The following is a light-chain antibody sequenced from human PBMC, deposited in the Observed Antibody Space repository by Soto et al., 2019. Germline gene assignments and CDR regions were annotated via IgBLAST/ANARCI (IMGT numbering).Light chain of an antibody. J-gene: IGKJ5*01. CDR1: QGIRTY. CDR3: QQYYSFPIT. CDR2: SAS. Sequence: AIQLTQSPSSMSASVGDRVTISCRASQGIRTYLAWYQQKPGKAPKLLIYSASTLQSGVPSRFSGSGSGTDFTLTISSLQPEDFATYYCQQYYSFPITFGQGTRLEIK. V-gene: IGKV1-8*01.